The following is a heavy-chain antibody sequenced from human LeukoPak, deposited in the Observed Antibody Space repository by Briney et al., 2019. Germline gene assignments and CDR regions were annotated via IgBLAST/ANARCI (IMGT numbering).Heavy chain of an antibody. V-gene: IGHV3-21*01. CDR2: ISSSSSYI. J-gene: IGHJ6*03. D-gene: IGHD6-13*01. Sequence: GGSLRLSCAASGLTFSSYSMNWVRQAPGKGLEWVSSISSSSSYIYYADSVKGRFTISRDNAKNSLYLQMNSLRAEDTAVYYCARGPFAAAGTYRDYMDVWGKGTTVTVSS. CDR3: ARGPFAAAGTYRDYMDV. CDR1: GLTFSSYS.